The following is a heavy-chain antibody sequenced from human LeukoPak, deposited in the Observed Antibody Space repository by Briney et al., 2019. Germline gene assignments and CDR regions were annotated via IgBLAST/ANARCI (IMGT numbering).Heavy chain of an antibody. CDR3: ARVSRYYYYDSSVFAWFDP. CDR1: GGPISSCY. Sequence: SEPLSLTCTVSGGPISSCYWRWIRQPPGRGLAWIGYVYYCGTTHYNPSLKSRVTISVDPSNNQFSLKLSSVTAADTAVYYCARVSRYYYYDSSVFAWFDPWGQGTLVTVSS. CDR2: VYYCGTT. J-gene: IGHJ5*02. D-gene: IGHD3-22*01. V-gene: IGHV4-59*01.